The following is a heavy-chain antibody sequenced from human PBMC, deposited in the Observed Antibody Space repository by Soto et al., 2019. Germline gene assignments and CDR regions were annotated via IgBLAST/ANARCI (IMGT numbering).Heavy chain of an antibody. Sequence: QVQLAQSGAEVRKPGASVKVSCKSSGYSFTSYAMHWVRQAPGQRLEWMGWINADNGKTKYSQKFQGRVTITRDTSASTAYMELSSLRSEDTAVYYCARDRALSSTWSYFDYWGQGTLVTVSS. J-gene: IGHJ4*02. V-gene: IGHV1-3*01. D-gene: IGHD6-13*01. CDR3: ARDRALSSTWSYFDY. CDR1: GYSFTSYA. CDR2: INADNGKT.